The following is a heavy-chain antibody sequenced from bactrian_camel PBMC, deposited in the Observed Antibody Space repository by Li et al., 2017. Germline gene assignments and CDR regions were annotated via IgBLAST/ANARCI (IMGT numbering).Heavy chain of an antibody. J-gene: IGHJ4*01. CDR1: GDTYGTYC. CDR3: AADPRGYAY. Sequence: HVQLVESGGGSVQSGGSLRLSCTASGDTYGTYCMGWVRQAPGKEREGVAGIDSDGSTAYADSVKGRFIISRDDAKNTLYLQMHSLKTGDTAVYYCAADPRGYAYWGQGTQVTVS. V-gene: IGHV3S55*01. CDR2: IDSDGST. D-gene: IGHD5*01.